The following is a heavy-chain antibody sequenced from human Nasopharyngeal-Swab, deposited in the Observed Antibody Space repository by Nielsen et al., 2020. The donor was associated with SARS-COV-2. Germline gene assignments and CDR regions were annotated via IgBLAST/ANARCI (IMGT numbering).Heavy chain of an antibody. V-gene: IGHV4-39*07. CDR3: AREVRGYAYGTRSFDI. J-gene: IGHJ3*02. Sequence: SETLSLTCTVSGGSISSSSYYWGWIRQPPGKGLEWIGSIYYSGSTCYNPSLKSRVTISVDTSKNQFSLKLSSVTAADTAVYYCAREVRGYAYGTRSFDIWGQGTMVTVSS. CDR1: GGSISSSSYY. CDR2: IYYSGST. D-gene: IGHD5-18*01.